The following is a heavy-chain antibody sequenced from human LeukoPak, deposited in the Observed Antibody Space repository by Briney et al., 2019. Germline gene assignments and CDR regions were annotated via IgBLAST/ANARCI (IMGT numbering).Heavy chain of an antibody. Sequence: GGSLRLSCAASGFTFSGYAMSWVRQAPGKGLEWVSAISGSGGSIYYADSVKGRFTTSRDNSKNTLYLQMNSLRAEDTAVYYCAYKWELSHWGQGTLVTVSS. CDR1: GFTFSGYA. V-gene: IGHV3-23*01. CDR3: AYKWELSH. J-gene: IGHJ4*02. D-gene: IGHD1-26*01. CDR2: ISGSGGSI.